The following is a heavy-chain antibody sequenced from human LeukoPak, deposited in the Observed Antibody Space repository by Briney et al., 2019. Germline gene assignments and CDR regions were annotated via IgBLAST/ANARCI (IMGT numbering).Heavy chain of an antibody. J-gene: IGHJ4*02. V-gene: IGHV3-30*18. CDR1: GFTFSRYG. Sequence: GGSLRLSCTASGFTFSRYGMHWVRQAPGKGLECVAIISYDGSNKYYTDPVKGRFTISRDNSKNTLYLQMNSLRAEDTAVYYCAKSGIEADGSLVYFDYWGQGTLVTASS. CDR3: AKSGIEADGSLVYFDY. D-gene: IGHD6-13*01. CDR2: ISYDGSNK.